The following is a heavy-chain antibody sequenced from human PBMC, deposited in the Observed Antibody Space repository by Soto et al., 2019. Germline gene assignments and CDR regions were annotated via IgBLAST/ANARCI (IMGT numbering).Heavy chain of an antibody. D-gene: IGHD6-13*01. J-gene: IGHJ6*02. Sequence: SETLSLTCTVSGGSISSYYWSWIRQPPGKGLEWIGYIYYSGSTNYNPSLKSRVTISVDTSKNQFSLKLSSVTAADTAVYYCARGVSSSWVRYYYYGMDVWGQGNTVTVSS. CDR3: ARGVSSSWVRYYYYGMDV. V-gene: IGHV4-59*01. CDR2: IYYSGST. CDR1: GGSISSYY.